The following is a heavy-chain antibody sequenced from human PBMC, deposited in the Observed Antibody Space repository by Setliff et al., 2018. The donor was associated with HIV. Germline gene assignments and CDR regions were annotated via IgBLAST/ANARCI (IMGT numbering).Heavy chain of an antibody. CDR1: RGSISSGGYY. CDR3: ARDLHANYHVVDI. D-gene: IGHD2-15*01. V-gene: IGHV4-31*03. CDR2: IYYTGST. J-gene: IGHJ3*02. Sequence: PSETLSLTCTVSRGSISSGGYYWSWIRQHPGKGLEWIGCIYYTGSTYYYPSLKSRLTMSVETSKNQLYLKMSSVTAADTAVYFCARDLHANYHVVDIWGPGTMVTVSS.